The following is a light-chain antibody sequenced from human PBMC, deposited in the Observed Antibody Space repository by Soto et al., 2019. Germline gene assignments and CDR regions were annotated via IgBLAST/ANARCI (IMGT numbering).Light chain of an antibody. CDR2: DAS. V-gene: IGKV3D-20*01. CDR1: QSVSSY. Sequence: IVLTQSPATLSLSPWERATLSCRASQSVSSYLAWYQQKPGLAPRLLIYDASSRATGIPDRFSGSGSGTDFTLTISRLEPEDFAVYYCQQYGSSPITFGQGTRLEIK. J-gene: IGKJ5*01. CDR3: QQYGSSPIT.